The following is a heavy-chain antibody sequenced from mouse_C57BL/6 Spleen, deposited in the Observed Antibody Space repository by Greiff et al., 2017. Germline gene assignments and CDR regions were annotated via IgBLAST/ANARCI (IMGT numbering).Heavy chain of an antibody. J-gene: IGHJ1*03. D-gene: IGHD1-1*01. CDR3: ARSPYYYGSEGYFDV. CDR2: IYPGSGNT. V-gene: IGHV1-66*01. CDR1: GYSFTSYY. Sequence: QVQLKQSGPELVKPGASVKISCKASGYSFTSYYIHWVKQRPGQGLEWIGWIYPGSGNTKYNEKFKGKATLTADTSSSTAYMQLSSLTSEDSAVYYCARSPYYYGSEGYFDVWGTGTTVTVSS.